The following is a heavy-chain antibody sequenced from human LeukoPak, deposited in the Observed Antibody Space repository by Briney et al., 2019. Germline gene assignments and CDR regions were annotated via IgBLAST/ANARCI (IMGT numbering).Heavy chain of an antibody. Sequence: ASVKVSCKASGYTFTGYYMHWVRQAPGQGLEWMGWINPNSGGTNYAQKFQGRVSMTMDTSISKAYMELSRMRSDDTAVYYCASSGGNNYDFWSGPRPNQYYFDYWGQGTLVTVSS. CDR1: GYTFTGYY. D-gene: IGHD3-3*01. CDR2: INPNSGGT. J-gene: IGHJ4*02. CDR3: ASSGGNNYDFWSGPRPNQYYFDY. V-gene: IGHV1-2*02.